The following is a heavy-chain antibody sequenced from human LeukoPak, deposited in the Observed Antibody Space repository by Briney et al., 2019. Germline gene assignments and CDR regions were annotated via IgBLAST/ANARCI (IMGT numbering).Heavy chain of an antibody. J-gene: IGHJ6*02. CDR3: ARDRYLPIFGVVRYYYGMDV. V-gene: IGHV4-61*02. CDR2: IYTSGST. CDR1: GGSISSGSYY. Sequence: SQTLSLTCTVSGGSISSGSYYWSWIRQPTGKGLEWIGRIYTSGSTNYKPSLKSRVTISVDTSKNQFSLKLSSVTAADTAVYYCARDRYLPIFGVVRYYYGMDVWGQGTTVTVSS. D-gene: IGHD3-3*01.